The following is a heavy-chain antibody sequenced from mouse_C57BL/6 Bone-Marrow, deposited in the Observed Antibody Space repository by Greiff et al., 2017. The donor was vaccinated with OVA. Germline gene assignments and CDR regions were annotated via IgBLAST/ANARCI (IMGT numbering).Heavy chain of an antibody. Sequence: QVHVKQPGAELVRPGSSVKLSCKASGYTFTSYWMHWVKQRPIQGLEWIGNIDPSDSETHYNQKFKDKATLTVDKSSSTAYMQLSSLTSEDSAVYYCARGIDGSTSYWYFDVWGTGTTVTVSS. CDR3: ARGIDGSTSYWYFDV. CDR2: IDPSDSET. V-gene: IGHV1-52*01. J-gene: IGHJ1*03. D-gene: IGHD1-1*01. CDR1: GYTFTSYW.